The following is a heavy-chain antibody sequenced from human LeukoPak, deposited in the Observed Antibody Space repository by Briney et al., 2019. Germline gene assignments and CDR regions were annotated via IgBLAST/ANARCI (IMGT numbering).Heavy chain of an antibody. CDR1: GFTFSSYA. D-gene: IGHD2-2*01. CDR3: ANPHCSSTSCYGFDY. V-gene: IGHV3-23*01. J-gene: IGHJ4*02. CDR2: ISGSGGST. Sequence: GGSLRLSCPAPGFTFSSYAMSWVRQAPGKGLEWVSAISGSGGSTYYADSVKGRFTISRDNSKNTLYLQMNSLRAEDTAVYYCANPHCSSTSCYGFDYWGQGTLVTVSS.